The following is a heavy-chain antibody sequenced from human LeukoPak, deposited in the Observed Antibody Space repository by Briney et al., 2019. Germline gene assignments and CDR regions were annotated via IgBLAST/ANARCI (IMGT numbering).Heavy chain of an antibody. Sequence: TGGSLRLSCVASGFTFVSHWMTWVRQAPGKGLEWVSVIYSGGSTYYADSVKGRFTISRDNSKNTLYLQMNSLRAEDTAVYYCARALGLALDYWGQGTLVTVSS. J-gene: IGHJ4*02. CDR3: ARALGLALDY. CDR2: IYSGGST. V-gene: IGHV3-53*01. D-gene: IGHD5-12*01. CDR1: GFTFVSHW.